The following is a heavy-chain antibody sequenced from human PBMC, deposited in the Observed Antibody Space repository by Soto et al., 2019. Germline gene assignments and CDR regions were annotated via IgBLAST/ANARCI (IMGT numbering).Heavy chain of an antibody. Sequence: SETLSLTCSVSGGSIRTYYWSWIRQPPGKGLEWIGYIYYRGRTNYISSLKSRVTISIDTSKNQFSLKLSSVTAADTAVYYCASSPYYVFWSHYNSFDYWGQGILVTVSS. J-gene: IGHJ4*02. V-gene: IGHV4-59*01. CDR1: GGSIRTYY. D-gene: IGHD3-3*01. CDR3: ASSPYYVFWSHYNSFDY. CDR2: IYYRGRT.